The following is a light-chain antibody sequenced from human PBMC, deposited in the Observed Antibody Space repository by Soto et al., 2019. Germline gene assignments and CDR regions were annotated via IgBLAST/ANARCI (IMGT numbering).Light chain of an antibody. V-gene: IGKV1-39*01. Sequence: DIQMTQSPSSLSASVGDRVTITCRASQSISSYLNWYQQKPGKAPKLLIYAASSLQSGVPSRFSGSGSETDFTLTISSLQPEDFATYYCQQSYSTPYTFGQGTKPEIK. CDR2: AAS. CDR3: QQSYSTPYT. CDR1: QSISSY. J-gene: IGKJ2*01.